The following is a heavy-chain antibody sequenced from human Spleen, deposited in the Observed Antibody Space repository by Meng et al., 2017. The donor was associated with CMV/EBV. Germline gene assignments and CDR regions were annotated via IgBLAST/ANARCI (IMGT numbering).Heavy chain of an antibody. CDR3: TRHGSGSYFHY. D-gene: IGHD3-10*01. CDR1: GGSIINYY. CDR2: IYNSGSA. V-gene: IGHV4-59*01. J-gene: IGHJ4*02. Sequence: GSLRLSCTVSGGSIINYYWSWIRQPPGKGLEWIGYIYNSGSANYNPSLKSRVTISVDTSKNQFSLKLSSVTAADTAVYYCTRHGSGSYFHYWGQGTLVTVSS.